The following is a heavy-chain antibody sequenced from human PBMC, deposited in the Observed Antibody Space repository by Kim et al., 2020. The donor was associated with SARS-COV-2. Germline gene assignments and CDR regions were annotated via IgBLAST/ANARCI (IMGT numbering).Heavy chain of an antibody. Sequence: PSLKSRATISVDTSKNQFSRKLSSVTAADTAVYYCARVRDIVVVPAAIGYWGQGTLVTVSS. CDR3: ARVRDIVVVPAAIGY. J-gene: IGHJ4*02. V-gene: IGHV4-34*04. D-gene: IGHD2-2*01.